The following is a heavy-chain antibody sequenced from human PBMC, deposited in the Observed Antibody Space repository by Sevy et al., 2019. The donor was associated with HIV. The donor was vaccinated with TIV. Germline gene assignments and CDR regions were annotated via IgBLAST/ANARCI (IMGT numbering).Heavy chain of an antibody. V-gene: IGHV1-2*06. CDR3: AGQSLGWYNWFDP. J-gene: IGHJ5*02. CDR1: GYNFY. CDR2: VTPNSGAT. D-gene: IGHD6-19*01. Sequence: ASVKVSCKASGYNFYIHWVRQAPGQGPEWMGRVTPNSGATSYAQKFQDRVAMTMDTSINTAYMELSGLKSDDTAIYYCAGQSLGWYNWFDPWGQGTLVTVSS.